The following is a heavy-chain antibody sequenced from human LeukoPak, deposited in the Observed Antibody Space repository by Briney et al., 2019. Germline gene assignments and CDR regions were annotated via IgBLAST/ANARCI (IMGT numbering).Heavy chain of an antibody. V-gene: IGHV3-23*01. D-gene: IGHD3-22*01. CDR2: ISGSGGST. J-gene: IGHJ4*02. CDR3: AKDQESMIVVVTSFDY. CDR1: GFTFSSYG. Sequence: GGSLRLSCAASGFTFSSYGMHWVRQAPGKGLEWVSAISGSGGSTYYADSVKGRFTISRDNSKNTLYLQMNSLRAEDTAVYYCAKDQESMIVVVTSFDYWGQGTLVTVSS.